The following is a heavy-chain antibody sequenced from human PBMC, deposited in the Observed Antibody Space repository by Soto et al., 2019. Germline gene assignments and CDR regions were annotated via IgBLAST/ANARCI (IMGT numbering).Heavy chain of an antibody. CDR1: GGSISSSSYY. CDR2: IYYSGST. D-gene: IGHD5-12*01. J-gene: IGHJ4*02. CDR3: ARPFDSSYYYFDY. V-gene: IGHV4-39*01. Sequence: SETLSLTCTVSGGSISSSSYYWGWIRQPPGKGLEWIGSIYYSGSTYYNPSLKSRVTISVDTSKNQFSLKLSSVTAADTAVYYCARPFDSSYYYFDYWGQGTLVTVSS.